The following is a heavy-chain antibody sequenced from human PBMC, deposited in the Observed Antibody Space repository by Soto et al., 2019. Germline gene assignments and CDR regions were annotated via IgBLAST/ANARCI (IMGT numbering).Heavy chain of an antibody. Sequence: LRLSCAASGFTFSSYAMHWVRQAPGKGLEWVAVISYDGSNKYYADSVKGRFTISRDNSKNTLYLQMNSLRAEDTAVYYCARDKEYSSPCFDYWGQGTLVTVSS. D-gene: IGHD6-6*01. CDR3: ARDKEYSSPCFDY. V-gene: IGHV3-30-3*01. CDR2: ISYDGSNK. CDR1: GFTFSSYA. J-gene: IGHJ4*02.